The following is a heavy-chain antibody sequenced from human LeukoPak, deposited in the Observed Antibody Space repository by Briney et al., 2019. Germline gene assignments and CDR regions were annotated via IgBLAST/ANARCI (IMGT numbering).Heavy chain of an antibody. J-gene: IGHJ6*02. D-gene: IGHD3-9*01. V-gene: IGHV4-39*01. CDR3: ARHRNDILTGSRYYYGMDV. CDR1: GGSISSSSYY. Sequence: TSETLSLTCTVSGGSISSSSYYWGWIRQPPGKGLEWIGSIYYSGSTYYNPSLKSRVTISVDTSKNQFSLKLSSVTAADTAVYYCARHRNDILTGSRYYYGMDVWGQGTTVTVSS. CDR2: IYYSGST.